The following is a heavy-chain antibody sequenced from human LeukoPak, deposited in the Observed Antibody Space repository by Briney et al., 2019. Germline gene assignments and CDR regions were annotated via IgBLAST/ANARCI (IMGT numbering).Heavy chain of an antibody. J-gene: IGHJ5*02. CDR3: ARAIDAELSIAAAADP. CDR1: GGSISSYY. V-gene: IGHV4-59*01. D-gene: IGHD6-13*01. CDR2: IYYSGST. Sequence: SETPSLTCTVSGGSISSYYWSWIRQPPGKGLEWIGYIYYSGSTNYNPSLKSRVTISVDTSKNQFSLKLSSVTAADTAVYYCARAIDAELSIAAAADPWGQGTLVTVSS.